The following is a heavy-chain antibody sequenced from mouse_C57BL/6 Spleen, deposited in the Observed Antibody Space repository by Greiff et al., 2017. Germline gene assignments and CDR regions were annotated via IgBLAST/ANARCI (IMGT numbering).Heavy chain of an antibody. V-gene: IGHV1-7*01. CDR2: INPSSGYT. Sequence: QVQLQQSGAELAKPGASVKLSCKASGYTFTSYWMHWVKQRPGQGLEWIGYINPSSGYTKYNQKFKDKATLTADKSSCTASMQLSSLTYEDYAVAYCAKTGDLHWYFDVGGTGTTVTVSS. CDR3: AKTGDLHWYFDV. J-gene: IGHJ1*03. CDR1: GYTFTSYW.